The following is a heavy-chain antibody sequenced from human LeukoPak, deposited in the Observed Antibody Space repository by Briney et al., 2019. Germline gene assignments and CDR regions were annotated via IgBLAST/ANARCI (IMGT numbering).Heavy chain of an antibody. CDR2: MNPNSGNT. J-gene: IGHJ6*02. CDR3: ARVEEYSSSFLYYYYYRMDV. D-gene: IGHD6-6*01. CDR1: GYTFTSYD. Sequence: ASVKVSCKASGYTFTSYDINWVRQATGQGLEWMGWMNPNSGNTGYAQKFQGRVTMTRNTSISTAYMELSSLRSEDTAVYYCARVEEYSSSFLYYYYYRMDVWGQGTTVTVSS. V-gene: IGHV1-8*01.